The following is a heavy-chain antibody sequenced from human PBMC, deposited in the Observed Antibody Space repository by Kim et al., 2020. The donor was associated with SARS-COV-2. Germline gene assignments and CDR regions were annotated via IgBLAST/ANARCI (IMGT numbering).Heavy chain of an antibody. D-gene: IGHD3-16*01. Sequence: SETLSLTCTVSGGSISSSSYYWGWIRQPPGKGLEWIGSIYYSGSTYYNPSLKSRVTISVDTSKNQFSLKLSSVTAADTAVYYCASDGSPGGLDYWGQGTLVTVSS. CDR3: ASDGSPGGLDY. J-gene: IGHJ4*02. CDR2: IYYSGST. V-gene: IGHV4-39*07. CDR1: GGSISSSSYY.